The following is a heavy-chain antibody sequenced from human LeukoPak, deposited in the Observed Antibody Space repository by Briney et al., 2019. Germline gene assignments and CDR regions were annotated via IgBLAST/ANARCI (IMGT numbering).Heavy chain of an antibody. CDR2: ISAYNGST. CDR3: ARARVIGDYGDYSNAFDI. J-gene: IGHJ3*02. D-gene: IGHD4-17*01. CDR1: GYTFTSYG. V-gene: IGHV1-18*01. Sequence: ASVKVSCKASGYTFTSYGISWVRQAPGQGLEWMGWISAYNGSTNYAQKLQGRVTMTTDTSTSTAYMELRSLRSDDTAVYYCARARVIGDYGDYSNAFDIWGQGTMVTVSS.